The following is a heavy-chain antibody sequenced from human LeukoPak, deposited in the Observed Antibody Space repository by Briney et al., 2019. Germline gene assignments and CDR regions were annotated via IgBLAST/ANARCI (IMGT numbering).Heavy chain of an antibody. Sequence: SETLSLTCAVYGGSFSGYYWSWIRQPPGKGLEWIGEINHSGSTNYNPSLKSRVTISVDTSKNQFSLKLSSVTAADTAVYYCARGRNYDYVWGSYRYGPFDYWGRGTLVTVSS. CDR1: GGSFSGYY. CDR2: INHSGST. CDR3: ARGRNYDYVWGSYRYGPFDY. J-gene: IGHJ4*02. V-gene: IGHV4-34*01. D-gene: IGHD3-16*02.